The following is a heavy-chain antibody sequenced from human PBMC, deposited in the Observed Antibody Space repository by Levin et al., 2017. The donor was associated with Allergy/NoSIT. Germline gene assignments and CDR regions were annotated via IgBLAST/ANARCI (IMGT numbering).Heavy chain of an antibody. V-gene: IGHV3-23*01. CDR3: ANLDTIRGGNGVSDI. CDR2: IVGDGSTK. D-gene: IGHD5-12*01. CDR1: GFTFSTYI. J-gene: IGHJ3*02. Sequence: GESLKISCAASGFTFSTYIMNWVRQAPGKGLEWVSAIVGDGSTKLYADSVRGRFTISRDNSKNTLYLQMNSLRAEGTAIYYCANLDTIRGGNGVSDIWGQGTLVNVSS.